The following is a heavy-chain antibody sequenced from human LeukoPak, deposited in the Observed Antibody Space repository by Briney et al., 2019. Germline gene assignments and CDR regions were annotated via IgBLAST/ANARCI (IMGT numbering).Heavy chain of an antibody. J-gene: IGHJ4*02. CDR3: AKDPSFRPGYFDY. Sequence: PGGSLRLSCAASGFTLSSYGMHWVRQAPGKGLEWVAFIRYDGSNKYYADSVKGRFTISRDNSKNTLYLQMNSLRAEDTAVYYCAKDPSFRPGYFDYWGQGTLVTVSS. CDR2: IRYDGSNK. CDR1: GFTLSSYG. V-gene: IGHV3-30*02.